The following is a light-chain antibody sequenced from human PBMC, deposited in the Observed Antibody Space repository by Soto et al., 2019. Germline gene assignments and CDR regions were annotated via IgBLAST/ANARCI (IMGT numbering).Light chain of an antibody. CDR1: QSVIHTSNNKSY. CDR3: QQYYSTPRT. V-gene: IGKV4-1*01. J-gene: IGKJ2*01. Sequence: DIVMTQSPDSLAVSLGERATINCKSSQSVIHTSNNKSYLAWYQQKAGQPPELLLYWASARDSGVPDRFSGSGSGTDFTLSISSLQAEDGAVYYCQQYYSTPRTFGQGTKVEIK. CDR2: WAS.